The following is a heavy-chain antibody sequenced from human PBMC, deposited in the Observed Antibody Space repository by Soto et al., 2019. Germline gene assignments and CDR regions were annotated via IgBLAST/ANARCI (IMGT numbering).Heavy chain of an antibody. CDR1: GGSISSGDYY. CDR2: IYYSVST. Sequence: SETLSLTCTVSGGSISSGDYYWSWILHPPGKGLEWIGYIYYSVSTYYNPSLKSRVTISVDTSKNQFSLKLSSVTAADTAVYYCARVFWGGYSSSWYAGYGMDVWGQGQTVTVSS. J-gene: IGHJ6*01. V-gene: IGHV4-30-4*01. CDR3: ARVFWGGYSSSWYAGYGMDV. D-gene: IGHD6-13*01.